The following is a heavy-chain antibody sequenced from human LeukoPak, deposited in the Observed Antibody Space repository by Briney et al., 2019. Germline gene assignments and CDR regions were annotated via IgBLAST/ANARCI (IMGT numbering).Heavy chain of an antibody. V-gene: IGHV3-33*01. CDR2: IWYDGGNK. CDR1: GFTFSSFG. Sequence: GRSLRLSCAASGFTFSSFGMHWVRQTPGKGLEWVAVIWYDGGNKYYAGSVKGRFTISRDNSKNTLYLQMNSLRAEDTAVYYCVRDLVGLSYFDFWGQGTLVTVSS. CDR3: VRDLVGLSYFDF. J-gene: IGHJ4*02. D-gene: IGHD2-8*02.